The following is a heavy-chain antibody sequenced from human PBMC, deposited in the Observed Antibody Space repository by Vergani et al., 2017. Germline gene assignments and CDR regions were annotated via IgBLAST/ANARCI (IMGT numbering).Heavy chain of an antibody. CDR2: IIPIFGTA. V-gene: IGHV1-69*01. CDR3: AAGYCSSTSCREYYYYYYMDV. J-gene: IGHJ6*03. Sequence: QVQLVQSGAEVKKPGSSVKVSCKASGGTFSSYAISWVRQAPGQGLEWMGGIIPIFGTANYAQKFQGRVTITADESTSTAYMELSSLRSEDTAVYHCAAGYCSSTSCREYYYYYYMDVWGKGTTVTVSS. D-gene: IGHD2-2*01. CDR1: GGTFSSYA.